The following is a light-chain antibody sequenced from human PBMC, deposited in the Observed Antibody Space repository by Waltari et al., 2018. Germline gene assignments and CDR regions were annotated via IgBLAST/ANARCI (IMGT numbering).Light chain of an antibody. CDR3: QQYYGFPFT. CDR1: QCVFYSPNNKNY. Sequence: DIVLTQSTDSLAVSLGESATINCKLSQCVFYSPNNKNYLTRYQQKPGQPPNLLIYWASTRESTVPVRFSGIGSGTDFTLTISSLPGEDVALYFCQQYYGFPFTFGGETNVDIK. J-gene: IGKJ4*01. CDR2: WAS. V-gene: IGKV4-1*01.